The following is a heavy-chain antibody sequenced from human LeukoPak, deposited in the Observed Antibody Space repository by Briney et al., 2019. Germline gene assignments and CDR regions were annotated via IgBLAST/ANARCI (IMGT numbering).Heavy chain of an antibody. J-gene: IGHJ4*02. CDR1: GFTFDDYA. CDR3: VKDIFRGTYSGFDY. D-gene: IGHD1-26*01. V-gene: IGHV3-9*01. Sequence: GGSLRLSCTASGFTFDDYAMHWVRQVPGKGLHWVSSISWNSRSIDYADSVKGRFIVSRDNAQNSVSLQMNSLRPEDTAFYYCVKDIFRGTYSGFDYWGQGTLVTVSS. CDR2: ISWNSRSI.